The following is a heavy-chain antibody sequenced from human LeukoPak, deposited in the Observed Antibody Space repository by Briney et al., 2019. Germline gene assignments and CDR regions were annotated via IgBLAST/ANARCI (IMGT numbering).Heavy chain of an antibody. Sequence: GGSLRLSCAASGFTFSSYGMHWVRQAPGKGLEWVAVTRFDGSNKYYADSVKGRFTISRDNSKNTLYLQMNSLRAEDTAVYYCAKEFSLYYYDSNGSDYWGQGTLVTVSS. CDR1: GFTFSSYG. CDR2: TRFDGSNK. D-gene: IGHD3-22*01. CDR3: AKEFSLYYYDSNGSDY. J-gene: IGHJ4*02. V-gene: IGHV3-30*02.